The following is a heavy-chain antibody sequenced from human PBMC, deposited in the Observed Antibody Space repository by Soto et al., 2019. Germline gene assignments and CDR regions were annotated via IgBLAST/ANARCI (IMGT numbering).Heavy chain of an antibody. Sequence: GESLKISCKGSGYSFTSYWIGWVRQMPGKGLEWMGIIYPGDSDTRYSPSFQGQVTISADKSISTAYLQWSSLKASDTAMYYCARRGETYDILTGYKSLWFDPWGQGTLVTVSS. CDR2: IYPGDSDT. V-gene: IGHV5-51*01. D-gene: IGHD3-9*01. CDR3: ARRGETYDILTGYKSLWFDP. CDR1: GYSFTSYW. J-gene: IGHJ5*02.